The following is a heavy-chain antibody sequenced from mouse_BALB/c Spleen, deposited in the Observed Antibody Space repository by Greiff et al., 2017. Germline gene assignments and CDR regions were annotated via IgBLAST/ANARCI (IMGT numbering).Heavy chain of an antibody. V-gene: IGHV1S81*02. CDR2: INPSNGGT. CDR1: GYTFTSCY. J-gene: IGHJ4*01. D-gene: IGHD2-1*01. Sequence: QVQLKQPGAELVKPGASVKLSCKASGYTFTSCYMYWVKQRPGQGLEWIGGINPSNGGTNFNEKFKSKATLTVDKSSSTAYMQLSSLTSEDSAVYYCTRSYGNYGGDYAMDYWGQGTSVTVSS. CDR3: TRSYGNYGGDYAMDY.